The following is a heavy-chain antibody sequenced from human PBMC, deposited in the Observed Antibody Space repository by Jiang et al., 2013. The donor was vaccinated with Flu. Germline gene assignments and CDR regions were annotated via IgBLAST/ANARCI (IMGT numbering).Heavy chain of an antibody. CDR2: IDNSGKT. CDR3: ARSVCSGGSCYKFDY. CDR1: GGSIISDGYY. Sequence: GSGLVKPSQTLPLTCTVSGGSIISDGYYWSWIRQHPGKGLEWIGNIDNSGKTDYNPSLKSRITISVDMSKNHFSLKVSSATAADTAVYYCARSVCSGGSCYKFDYWGQGTPVTVSS. V-gene: IGHV4-31*03. D-gene: IGHD2-15*01. J-gene: IGHJ4*02.